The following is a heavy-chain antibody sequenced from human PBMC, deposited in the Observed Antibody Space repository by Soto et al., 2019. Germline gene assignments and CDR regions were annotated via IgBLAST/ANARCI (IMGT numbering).Heavy chain of an antibody. Sequence: PXVSLRLSCAASGFTFTIYAMNWVRQSPGKGLEWVSVVSGRGDTTYYADSVKGRFTISRDNSKNTLYVQMNSLRAEDTAIYYCAKFRITMVRGVTIDSWGQGTLVTVSS. V-gene: IGHV3-23*01. CDR2: VSGRGDTT. J-gene: IGHJ4*02. D-gene: IGHD3-10*01. CDR1: GFTFTIYA. CDR3: AKFRITMVRGVTIDS.